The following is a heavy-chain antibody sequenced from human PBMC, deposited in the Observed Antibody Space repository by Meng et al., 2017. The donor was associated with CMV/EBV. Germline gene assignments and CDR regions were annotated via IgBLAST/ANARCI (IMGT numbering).Heavy chain of an antibody. V-gene: IGHV3-53*01. Sequence: QVWRCGGGVIPPGGSLRLCWAASGFTVSNNYMGWFRQAPGKGLEWVSLIYSEGTTDYADSVKGRFTISRDNSKNTLYLQMNSLRAEDTAVYYCARDGNYHGVWGQGTLVTVSS. D-gene: IGHD1-7*01. CDR2: IYSEGTT. J-gene: IGHJ4*02. CDR1: GFTVSNNY. CDR3: ARDGNYHGV.